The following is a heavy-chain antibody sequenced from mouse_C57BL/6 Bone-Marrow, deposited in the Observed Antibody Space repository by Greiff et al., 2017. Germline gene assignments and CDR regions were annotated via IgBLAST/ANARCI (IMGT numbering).Heavy chain of an antibody. CDR1: GFSLTSSA. V-gene: IGHV2-9-1*01. J-gene: IGHJ4*01. CDR2: IWTGGGT. Sequence: VKLVESGPGLVAPSQSLSITCTVSGFSLTSSAISWVRQPLGKGLEWLGVIWTGGGTNYNSALKSRLSISKDNSKRQVFLKMNSLQTEDTARYYCARNEDDYDAMDYWGQGTSVTVSS. CDR3: ARNEDDYDAMDY.